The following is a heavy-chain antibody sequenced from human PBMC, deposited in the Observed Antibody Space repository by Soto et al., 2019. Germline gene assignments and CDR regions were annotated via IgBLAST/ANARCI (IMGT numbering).Heavy chain of an antibody. D-gene: IGHD5-18*01. CDR3: AKGIPDTGGYYYYSMDV. CDR2: ISGSGGIT. J-gene: IGHJ6*02. Sequence: PGGSLRLSCAASGFTFSSYAMGWVRQAPWKGLDWVSVISGSGGITYSADSVKGRFTISRDNSKNILYLQMNSLRAEDTAVYYCAKGIPDTGGYYYYSMDVWGQGTAVTVSS. CDR1: GFTFSSYA. V-gene: IGHV3-23*01.